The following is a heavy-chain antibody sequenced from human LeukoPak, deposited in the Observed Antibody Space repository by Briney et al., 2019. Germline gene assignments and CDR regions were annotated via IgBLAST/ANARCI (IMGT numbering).Heavy chain of an antibody. V-gene: IGHV4-59*01. CDR2: IYYSGST. J-gene: IGHJ3*02. D-gene: IGHD4-17*01. CDR1: GGSISSYY. Sequence: PSETLSLTCTVSGGSISSYYWSWIRQPPGKGLEWIGYIYYSGSTNYNPSLKSRVTISVDTSKNQFSLKLSSVTAADTAVYYCARETTVTVLDAFDIWGQGTMVTVPS. CDR3: ARETTVTVLDAFDI.